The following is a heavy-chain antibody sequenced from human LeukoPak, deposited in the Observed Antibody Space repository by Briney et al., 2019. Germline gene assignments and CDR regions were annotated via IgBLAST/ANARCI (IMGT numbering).Heavy chain of an antibody. CDR3: ARAIPSYYYDSSGYYQDDY. D-gene: IGHD3-22*01. Sequence: GGSLRLSCAASGFTFSSYGMHWVRQAPGKGLEWVAFIRYDGSNKYYADSVKGRFTISRDNSKNTLYLQMNSLRAEDTAVYYCARAIPSYYYDSSGYYQDDYWGQGTLVTVSS. CDR1: GFTFSSYG. V-gene: IGHV3-30*02. CDR2: IRYDGSNK. J-gene: IGHJ4*02.